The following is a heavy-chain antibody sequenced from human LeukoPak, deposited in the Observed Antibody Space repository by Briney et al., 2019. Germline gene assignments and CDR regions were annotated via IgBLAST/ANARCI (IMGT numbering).Heavy chain of an antibody. CDR2: INPNSGGT. V-gene: IGHV1-2*02. Sequence: ASVKVSCKASGYTFTGYYMHWVRQAPGQGLEWMRWINPNSGGTNYAQKFQGRVTMTRDTSISTAYMELSRLRSDDTAVYYCARYLAVAGTGFCYWGQGTLVTVSS. CDR1: GYTFTGYY. CDR3: ARYLAVAGTGFCY. D-gene: IGHD6-19*01. J-gene: IGHJ4*02.